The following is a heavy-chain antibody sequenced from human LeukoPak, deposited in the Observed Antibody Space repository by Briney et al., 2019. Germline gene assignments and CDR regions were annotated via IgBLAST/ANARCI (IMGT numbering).Heavy chain of an antibody. J-gene: IGHJ4*02. CDR1: GFTFSSYA. D-gene: IGHD3-16*01. CDR3: ARVIGSYGDSAY. CDR2: ISSTSSAI. Sequence: GGSLRLSCAASGFTFSSYAMSWVRQAPGKGLEWLSYISSTSSAIYYADSLKGRFTISRDNAKNSLYLQMDSLRAEDTAVYYCARVIGSYGDSAYWGQGTLVTVSS. V-gene: IGHV3-48*04.